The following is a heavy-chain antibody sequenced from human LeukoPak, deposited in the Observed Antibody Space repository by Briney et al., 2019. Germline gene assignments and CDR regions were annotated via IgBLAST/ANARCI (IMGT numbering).Heavy chain of an antibody. V-gene: IGHV3-21*01. D-gene: IGHD3-10*01. CDR1: GFTFSSYS. Sequence: GGSLRLSCAASGFTFSSYSMNWVRQAPGKGLEWVSSISSSSYIYYADSVKGRFTISRDNAKNPLYLQMNSLRAEDTAVYYCARDRVWFGEMTPTGMDVWGKGTTVTVSS. CDR3: ARDRVWFGEMTPTGMDV. J-gene: IGHJ6*03. CDR2: ISSSSYI.